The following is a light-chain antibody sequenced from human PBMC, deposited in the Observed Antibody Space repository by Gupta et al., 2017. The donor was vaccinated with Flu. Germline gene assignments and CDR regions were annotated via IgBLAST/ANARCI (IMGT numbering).Light chain of an antibody. CDR3: MQGTHRPQT. V-gene: IGKV2-30*01. CDR2: KVS. Sequence: DVVMNPAPFYLVFTLGQQAYISCRCSQSLVYSDGNTYLNSFQKRPGQSPRRLIYKVSNRDSVVPDRCGGSCSGTDITLKISRVEAEDVGFYYCMQGTHRPQTFGQGTKVEIK. CDR1: QSLVYSDGNTY. J-gene: IGKJ1*01.